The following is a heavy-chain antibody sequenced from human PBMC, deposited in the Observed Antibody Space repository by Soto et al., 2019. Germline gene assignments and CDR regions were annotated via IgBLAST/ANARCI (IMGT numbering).Heavy chain of an antibody. CDR2: ISYDGSNK. Sequence: PGGSLRLSCAASGFTFSSYGMHWVRQAPGKGLEWVAVISYDGSNKYYADSVKGRFTISRDNSKNTLYLQMNSLRAKDTAVYYCAKVLSSGWYGSDYWGQGTLVTVSS. V-gene: IGHV3-30*18. D-gene: IGHD6-19*01. J-gene: IGHJ4*02. CDR3: AKVLSSGWYGSDY. CDR1: GFTFSSYG.